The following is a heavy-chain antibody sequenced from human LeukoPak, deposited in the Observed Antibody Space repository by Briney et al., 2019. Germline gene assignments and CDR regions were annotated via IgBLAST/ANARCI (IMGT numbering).Heavy chain of an antibody. D-gene: IGHD3-9*01. Sequence: PGGSLRLSCAASGFTFSSYAMSWVRQAPGKGLEWVSAISGSGGSTYYADSVKGRFTISRDNSKNTLYLQMNSLRAEDTAVYYCASGNYDILTIGFDYWGQGTLVTVSS. CDR3: ASGNYDILTIGFDY. CDR1: GFTFSSYA. CDR2: ISGSGGST. J-gene: IGHJ4*02. V-gene: IGHV3-23*01.